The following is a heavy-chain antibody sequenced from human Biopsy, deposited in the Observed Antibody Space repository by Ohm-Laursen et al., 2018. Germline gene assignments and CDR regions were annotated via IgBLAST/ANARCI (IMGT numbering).Heavy chain of an antibody. CDR2: IYHTGST. V-gene: IGHV4-59*01. CDR1: GGSISNYY. Sequence: TLSLTCTVSGGSISNYYCAWIRQSPGKGLEWIGYIYHTGSTNYNPSVKSRVTISVDTSKNQFSLKLNSVTAADTAVYFCARDSRGGHLNTTLITGKNLDSWGQGILVTVSS. D-gene: IGHD3-16*01. J-gene: IGHJ4*02. CDR3: ARDSRGGHLNTTLITGKNLDS.